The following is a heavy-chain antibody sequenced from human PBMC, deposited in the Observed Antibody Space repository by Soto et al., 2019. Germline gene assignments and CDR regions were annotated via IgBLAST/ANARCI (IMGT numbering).Heavy chain of an antibody. V-gene: IGHV3-30*03. D-gene: IGHD5-18*01. CDR2: ISNDGSNK. CDR3: ARSGYSYGPFDY. Sequence: GGSLRLSCAASGFSFSTYGMHWVRQAPGKGLEWVAFISNDGSNKYYADSVKGRFTISRDNSKNTLYLQMNSLRAEDTAVYYCARSGYSYGPFDYRGQGTLVTVSS. CDR1: GFSFSTYG. J-gene: IGHJ4*02.